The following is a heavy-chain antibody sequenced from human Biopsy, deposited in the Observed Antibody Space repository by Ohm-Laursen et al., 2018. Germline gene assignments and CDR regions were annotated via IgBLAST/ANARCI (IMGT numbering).Heavy chain of an antibody. CDR3: ARDVEGFYSYAMDV. D-gene: IGHD5-24*01. Sequence: GSLRLSCAAAGLTVSSNYMNWVRQAPGKGLEWVSVFYINGTTYYTDSVKGRFTISRDSSKNTVYLQMNSLRVEDTAVYYCARDVEGFYSYAMDVWGQGTTVTVSS. CDR2: FYINGTT. J-gene: IGHJ6*02. V-gene: IGHV3-53*01. CDR1: GLTVSSNY.